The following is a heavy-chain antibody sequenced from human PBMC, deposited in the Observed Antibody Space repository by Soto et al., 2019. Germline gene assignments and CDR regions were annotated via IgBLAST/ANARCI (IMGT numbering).Heavy chain of an antibody. Sequence: SETLSLTCTVSGGSISSGGYYWSWIRQHPGKGLEWIGYIYYSGSTYYNPSLKSRVTISVDTSKNQFSLKLSSVTAADTAVYYCARAPSYCSGGSCYSGRGAFDIWGQGTMVTVSS. J-gene: IGHJ3*02. CDR2: IYYSGST. CDR3: ARAPSYCSGGSCYSGRGAFDI. V-gene: IGHV4-31*03. D-gene: IGHD2-15*01. CDR1: GGSISSGGYY.